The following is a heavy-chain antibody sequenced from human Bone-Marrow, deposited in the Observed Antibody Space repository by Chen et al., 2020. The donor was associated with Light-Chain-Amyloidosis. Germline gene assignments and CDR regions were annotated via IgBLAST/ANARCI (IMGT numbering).Heavy chain of an antibody. CDR1: GFTFSSYG. CDR2: IWYDGSTK. D-gene: IGHD6-13*01. CDR3: ATGQLSAAGTGYYFDY. Sequence: QVQLVESGGGVVQPGRSLRLSCAASGFTFSSYGMHWVRQAPGRGLEWVACIWYDGSTKNYANSLKGRCTISRDNSKHTLYMQMNSLRAEDTAVYHCATGQLSAAGTGYYFDYWGQGTLVTVSS. J-gene: IGHJ4*02. V-gene: IGHV3-33*01.